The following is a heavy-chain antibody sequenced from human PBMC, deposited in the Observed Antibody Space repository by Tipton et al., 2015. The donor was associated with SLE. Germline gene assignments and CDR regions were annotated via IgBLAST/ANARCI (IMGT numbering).Heavy chain of an antibody. D-gene: IGHD6-6*01. CDR1: GGSIGRYF. J-gene: IGHJ4*02. V-gene: IGHV4-59*13. CDR3: ARGVAARGDY. Sequence: GSLRLSCTVSGGSIGRYFWSWIRQPPGKGLEWIGCIYHTGSTNYNPSLKSRVTISVDTSKNQFSLKLSSVTAADTAVYYCARGVAARGDYWGQGTLVTVSS. CDR2: IYHTGST.